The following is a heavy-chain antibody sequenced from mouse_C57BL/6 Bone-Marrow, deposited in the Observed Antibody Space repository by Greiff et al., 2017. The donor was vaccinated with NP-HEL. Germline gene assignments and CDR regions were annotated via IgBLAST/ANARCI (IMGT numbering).Heavy chain of an antibody. CDR1: GYTFTSYW. Sequence: QVQLQQSGAELVKPGASVKLSCKASGYTFTSYWMHWVKQRPGQGLEWIGMIHPNSGSTNYNEKFKSKATLTVDKSSSTAYMQLSSLTSEDSAVYYCARPYDFYWYFDVWGTGTTVTVSS. V-gene: IGHV1-64*01. CDR3: ARPYDFYWYFDV. J-gene: IGHJ1*03. CDR2: IHPNSGST. D-gene: IGHD2-4*01.